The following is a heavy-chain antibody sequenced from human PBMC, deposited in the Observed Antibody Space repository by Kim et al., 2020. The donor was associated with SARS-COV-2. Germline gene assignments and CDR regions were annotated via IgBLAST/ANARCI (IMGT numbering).Heavy chain of an antibody. CDR2: SYYSGST. D-gene: IGHD3-16*01. J-gene: IGHJ4*02. CDR1: GGSISSSSYY. CDR3: ARGCREGLRGEYYFDY. V-gene: IGHV4-39*07. Sequence: SETLSLTCTVSGGSISSSSYYWGWIRQPPGKGLEWIGSSYYSGSTYYNPSLKSRVTISVDTSKNQFSLKLSSVTAADTAVYYWARGCREGLRGEYYFDYWGQGTLVTVSS.